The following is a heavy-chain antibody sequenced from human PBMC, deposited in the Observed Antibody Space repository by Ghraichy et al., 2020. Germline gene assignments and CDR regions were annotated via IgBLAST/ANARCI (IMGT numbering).Heavy chain of an antibody. CDR2: IYWDDDK. CDR3: AHSANLRSGSYYYGMDV. J-gene: IGHJ6*02. CDR1: GFSLSTSEVG. Sequence: SGPTLVKPTQTLTLTCTFSGFSLSTSEVGVGWIRQPPGKALEWLALIYWDDDKRYSPSLNTRLTITKDTSKNQVVLTMTNMDPVDTATYYCAHSANLRSGSYYYGMDVWGQGTTVTVSS. V-gene: IGHV2-5*02. D-gene: IGHD1-14*01.